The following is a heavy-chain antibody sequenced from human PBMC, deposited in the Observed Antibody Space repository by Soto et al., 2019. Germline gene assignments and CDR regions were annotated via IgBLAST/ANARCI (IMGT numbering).Heavy chain of an antibody. CDR2: ISSDGETK. J-gene: IGHJ4*01. D-gene: IGHD6-19*01. CDR1: GFTFRSYG. V-gene: IGHV3-30*18. CDR3: AKEIAVAGDLDY. Sequence: LRLSCVASGFTFRSYGIHWVRQAPGKGLEWVGVISSDGETKYYADFVKGRFTISRDNSKNTLYLQMDSLRPEDTAVYYCAKEIAVAGDLDYWGHGTLVTVSS.